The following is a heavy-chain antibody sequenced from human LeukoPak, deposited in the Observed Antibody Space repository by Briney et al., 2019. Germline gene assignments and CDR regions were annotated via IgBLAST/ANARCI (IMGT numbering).Heavy chain of an antibody. CDR2: ISSSSSTI. J-gene: IGHJ4*02. V-gene: IGHV3-48*01. Sequence: GGSLRLSCVASGFTFSSYSMNWVRQAPGKGLEWVSYISSSSSTIYYADSVKGRFTISRDNAKNSLYLQMNGLRAEDTALYYCARARPIDCWGQGTLVTVSS. CDR1: GFTFSSYS. CDR3: ARARPIDC.